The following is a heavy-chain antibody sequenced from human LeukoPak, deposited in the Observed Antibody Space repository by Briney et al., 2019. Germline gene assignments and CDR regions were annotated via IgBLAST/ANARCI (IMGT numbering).Heavy chain of an antibody. V-gene: IGHV3-9*03. CDR1: RFTFDDYV. Sequence: GRPLRLSCAASRFTFDDYVMHWVRQAPGKGLEWVSTISWTSGSIGYAASVKGRFTISRDNARNSLYLQMNSLRVEDMALYYCAKSNDYYDNSGYFDYWGQGTLVTVSS. J-gene: IGHJ4*02. D-gene: IGHD3-22*01. CDR3: AKSNDYYDNSGYFDY. CDR2: ISWTSGSI.